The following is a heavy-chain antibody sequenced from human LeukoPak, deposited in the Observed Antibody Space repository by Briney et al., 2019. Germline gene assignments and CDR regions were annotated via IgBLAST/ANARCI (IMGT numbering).Heavy chain of an antibody. D-gene: IGHD1-1*01. CDR3: ARHWNYYYYYMDV. CDR1: GESFRGYY. CDR2: INHSGST. Sequence: QPSETLFLTCAVYGESFRGYYWSWIRQPPGKGLEWIGEINHSGSTNYNPSLKSRVTISVDTSKNQFSLKLRSVTAADTAVYYCARHWNYYYYYMDVWGKGTTVTVSS. V-gene: IGHV4-34*01. J-gene: IGHJ6*03.